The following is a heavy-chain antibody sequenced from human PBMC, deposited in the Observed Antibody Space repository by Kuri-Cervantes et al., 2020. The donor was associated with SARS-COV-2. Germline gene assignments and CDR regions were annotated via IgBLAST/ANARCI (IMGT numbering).Heavy chain of an antibody. D-gene: IGHD1-1*01. Sequence: GGSLRLSCAASGFTFSSYAMNWVRQAPGKGLEWVSYISSSGSTIYYADSVKGRFTISRDNAKNSLYLQMNSLRAEDTAVYYCAIIGTLYNFDALDIWGQGTMVTVSS. CDR3: AIIGTLYNFDALDI. CDR2: ISSSGSTI. J-gene: IGHJ3*02. V-gene: IGHV3-48*03. CDR1: GFTFSSYA.